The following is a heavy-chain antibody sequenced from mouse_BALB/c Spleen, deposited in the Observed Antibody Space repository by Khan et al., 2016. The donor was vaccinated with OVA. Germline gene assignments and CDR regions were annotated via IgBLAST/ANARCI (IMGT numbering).Heavy chain of an antibody. V-gene: IGHV5-6*01. CDR3: ARLAYYYNSEGFAY. Sequence: EVELVESGGDLVKPGGSLKLSCAASGFTFSTYGMSWVRQTPDKRLEWVATISSGGSYTYYPDNVKGRFPISRDNAKNTLYLQMSSLKSEDTAMYYCARLAYYYNSEGFAYWGQGTLVTVSA. CDR1: GFTFSTYG. D-gene: IGHD1-1*01. CDR2: ISSGGSYT. J-gene: IGHJ3*01.